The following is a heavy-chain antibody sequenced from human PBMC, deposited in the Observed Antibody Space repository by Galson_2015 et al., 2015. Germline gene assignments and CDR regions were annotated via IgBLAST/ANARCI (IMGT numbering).Heavy chain of an antibody. Sequence: SLRLSCAASGFSFRDSWMNWVRQAPGKGLEWEANIKYDGSEIHYVDSVKGRFTISRDNSKNTLYLQMSSLRAGDTAVYYCAKDPRVHSGSFPYYFDYWGQGTLVTVSS. D-gene: IGHD1-26*01. CDR3: AKDPRVHSGSFPYYFDY. J-gene: IGHJ4*02. CDR2: IKYDGSEI. V-gene: IGHV3-7*03. CDR1: GFSFRDSW.